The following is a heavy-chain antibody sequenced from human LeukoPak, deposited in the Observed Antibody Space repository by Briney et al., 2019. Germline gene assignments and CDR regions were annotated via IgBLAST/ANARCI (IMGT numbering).Heavy chain of an antibody. V-gene: IGHV4-34*01. Sequence: SETLSLTCAVYGGSFSGYYWSWIRQPPGKGLEWIGEINHGGSTNYSPSLKSRVTTSVDTSKNQFSLKLSSVTAADTAVYYCARLYSSGWHYFDYWGQGTLVTVSS. CDR3: ARLYSSGWHYFDY. D-gene: IGHD6-19*01. CDR2: INHGGST. CDR1: GGSFSGYY. J-gene: IGHJ4*02.